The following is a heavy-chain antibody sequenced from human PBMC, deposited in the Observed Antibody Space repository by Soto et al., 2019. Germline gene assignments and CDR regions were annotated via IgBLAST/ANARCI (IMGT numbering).Heavy chain of an antibody. CDR3: AVPGDGDFDY. CDR1: GAYIGTNNW. Sequence: QVQLQESGPGLVEPSGTLSLTCAVSGAYIGTNNWWSWVRQPPGKGLEWIVEVYHSGTTNCNLSLKSRLTISIDHSKNQFSLRFTSTTAADTAVYYCAVPGDGDFDYWSQGSLVTVSS. V-gene: IGHV4-4*02. CDR2: VYHSGTT. J-gene: IGHJ4*02.